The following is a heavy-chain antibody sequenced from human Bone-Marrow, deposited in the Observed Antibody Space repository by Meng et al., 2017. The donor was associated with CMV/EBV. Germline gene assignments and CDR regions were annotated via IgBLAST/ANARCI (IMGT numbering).Heavy chain of an antibody. V-gene: IGHV2-5*02. CDR2: IYWDGDK. CDR1: GFSLSSNGLG. Sequence: QCTLKQLVPALVKPTQTLTLSFTFSGFSLSSNGLGVGWIRQPPGKALEWLANIYWDGDKSYSPSLKSRLTITKDISKNQVVLTMTNMDPVDTAIYYCARRGTSGGVNWFDLWGQGTLVTVSS. D-gene: IGHD1-26*01. J-gene: IGHJ5*02. CDR3: ARRGTSGGVNWFDL.